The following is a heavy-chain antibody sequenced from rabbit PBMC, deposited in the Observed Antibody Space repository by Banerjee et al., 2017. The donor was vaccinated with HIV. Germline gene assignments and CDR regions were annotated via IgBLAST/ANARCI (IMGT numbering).Heavy chain of an antibody. D-gene: IGHD4-1*01. Sequence: QLEESGGGLVQPGGSLKLSCKASGFTLSSYYMNWVRQAPGKGLEWIGYIDPVFGITYYANWVNGRFSISRENAQNTVFLQMTSLTAADTATYFCAIDLAGVIGWNFGWWGQGTLVTVS. CDR1: GFTLSSYY. V-gene: IGHV1S7*01. J-gene: IGHJ3*01. CDR2: IDPVFGIT. CDR3: AIDLAGVIGWNFGW.